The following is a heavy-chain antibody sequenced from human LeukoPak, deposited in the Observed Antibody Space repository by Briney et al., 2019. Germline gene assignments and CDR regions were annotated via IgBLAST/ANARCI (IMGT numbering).Heavy chain of an antibody. CDR2: INHSGST. Sequence: SETLSLTCAVYGGSFSGYYWSWIRQPPGKGLEWIGEINHSGSTNYNPSLKSRVTISVDTSKNQFSLKPSSVTAADTAVYYCARGQTPTYYYDSSGYWNYWGQGTLVTVSS. CDR1: GGSFSGYY. CDR3: ARGQTPTYYYDSSGYWNY. J-gene: IGHJ4*02. D-gene: IGHD3-22*01. V-gene: IGHV4-34*01.